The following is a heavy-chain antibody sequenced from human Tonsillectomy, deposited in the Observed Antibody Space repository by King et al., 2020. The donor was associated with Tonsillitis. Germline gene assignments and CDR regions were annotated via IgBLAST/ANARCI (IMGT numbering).Heavy chain of an antibody. J-gene: IGHJ5*02. V-gene: IGHV1-8*02. D-gene: IGHD1-26*01. Sequence: QLVQSGAEVKKPGASVKVSCKASGYTFSSYDINWVRQAPGQGLEWMGWMNPNSGDKGYAQWLQGRVTMTRNNYKTTVYLELSSLRSEDTAVYYCARGTLVIVGSSTKSGFDPGGQGTLVTVSS. CDR3: ARGTLVIVGSSTKSGFDP. CDR1: GYTFSSYD. CDR2: MNPNSGDK.